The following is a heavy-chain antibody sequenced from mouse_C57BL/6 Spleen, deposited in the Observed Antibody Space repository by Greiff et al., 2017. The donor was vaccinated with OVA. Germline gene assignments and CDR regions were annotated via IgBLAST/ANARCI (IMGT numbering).Heavy chain of an antibody. D-gene: IGHD1-1*01. V-gene: IGHV1-61*01. CDR3: ARFGYYGSSYRIAY. CDR2: IYPSDSET. J-gene: IGHJ3*01. Sequence: QVQLKQPGAELVRPGSSVKLSCKASGYTFTSYWMDWVKQRPGQGLERIGNIYPSDSETHYNQKFKDKATLTVDKSSSTAYMQLSSLTSEDSAVYYCARFGYYGSSYRIAYWGQGTLVTVSA. CDR1: GYTFTSYW.